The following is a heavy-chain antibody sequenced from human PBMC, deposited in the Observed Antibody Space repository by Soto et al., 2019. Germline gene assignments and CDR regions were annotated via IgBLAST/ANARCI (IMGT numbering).Heavy chain of an antibody. Sequence: PSETLSLTCSVSGGSISSGDYYWIWIRQPPGKGLEWIGYIYYSGSTYYNPSLKSRVTISLNTSKNQFSLKLSSVTAADTAVYYCARGVPAASYYFDYWGQGTLVTVSS. D-gene: IGHD2-2*01. J-gene: IGHJ4*02. CDR1: GGSISSGDYY. CDR2: IYYSGST. CDR3: ARGVPAASYYFDY. V-gene: IGHV4-30-4*01.